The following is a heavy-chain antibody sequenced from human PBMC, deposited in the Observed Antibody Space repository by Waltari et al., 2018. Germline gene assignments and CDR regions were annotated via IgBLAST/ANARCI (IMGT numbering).Heavy chain of an antibody. V-gene: IGHV3-30*01. J-gene: IGHJ4*02. CDR2: ISYDGSNK. Sequence: QVQLVESGGGVVQTGRSLRLSCAACGFTFSSSAMHWVRQAPGKGLEWVAVISYDGSNKYYADSVKGRFTISRDNSKNTLYLQMNSLRAEDTAVYYCARESKEWEPAYWGQGTLVTVSS. CDR1: GFTFSSSA. D-gene: IGHD1-26*01. CDR3: ARESKEWEPAY.